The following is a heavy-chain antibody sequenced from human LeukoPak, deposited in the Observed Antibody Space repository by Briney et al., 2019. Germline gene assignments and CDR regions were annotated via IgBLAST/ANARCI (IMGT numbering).Heavy chain of an antibody. Sequence: PGGSLRLSCTASGFTFGDYAMSWVRQAPGKGPEWVGFIRSKAYGGTTEYAASVKGRFTISRDDSKSIAYLQMNSVKTEDTAVYYCTRQSLLAVAGIDYWGQGTLVTVSS. CDR2: IRSKAYGGTT. D-gene: IGHD6-19*01. V-gene: IGHV3-49*04. J-gene: IGHJ4*02. CDR3: TRQSLLAVAGIDY. CDR1: GFTFGDYA.